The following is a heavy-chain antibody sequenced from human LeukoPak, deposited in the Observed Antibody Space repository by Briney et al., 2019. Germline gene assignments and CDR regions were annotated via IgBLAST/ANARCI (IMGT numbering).Heavy chain of an antibody. CDR2: INPSGGST. CDR3: ARSAMIPPSGDY. V-gene: IGHV1-46*01. Sequence: GASVKVSCKASGYTFTSYYMHWVRQAPGQGLEWMGIINPSGGSTSYAQKLQGRVTMTTDTSTSTAYMELRSLRSDDTAVYYCARSAMIPPSGDYWGQGTLVTVSS. D-gene: IGHD2-2*01. CDR1: GYTFTSYY. J-gene: IGHJ4*02.